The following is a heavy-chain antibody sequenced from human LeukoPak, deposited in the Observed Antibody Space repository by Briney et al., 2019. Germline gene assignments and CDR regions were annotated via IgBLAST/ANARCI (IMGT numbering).Heavy chain of an antibody. Sequence: GGSLRLSCAASGFTFSSYAMSWVRQAPGKGLEWVSAINGGGTTASYADSVKGRFTISRDNSKNTLYLQINSLGAEDTAVYYCARGVAVSSRIAAVWGQGTLVTVSS. J-gene: IGHJ4*02. CDR2: INGGGTTA. V-gene: IGHV3-23*01. D-gene: IGHD6-13*01. CDR3: ARGVAVSSRIAAV. CDR1: GFTFSSYA.